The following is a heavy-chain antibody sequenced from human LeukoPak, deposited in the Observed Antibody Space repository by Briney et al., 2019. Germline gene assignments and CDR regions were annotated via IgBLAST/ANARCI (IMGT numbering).Heavy chain of an antibody. Sequence: GGSLRLSCAASGFTFNTFNMTWVRQAPGKGLEWVSSITSGGDYIYYADSVKGRFTTSRDNAKNSLSLQLNSLRAEDTAVYYCARGHYEVLAASYKWTPDYWGQGTLVTVSS. CDR1: GFTFNTFN. J-gene: IGHJ4*02. CDR2: ITSGGDYI. V-gene: IGHV3-21*01. D-gene: IGHD3-9*01. CDR3: ARGHYEVLAASYKWTPDY.